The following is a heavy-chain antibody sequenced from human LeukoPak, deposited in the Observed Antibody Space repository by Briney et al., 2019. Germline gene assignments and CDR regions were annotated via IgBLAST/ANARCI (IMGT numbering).Heavy chain of an antibody. CDR3: ARGGEFLEDWFDP. V-gene: IGHV1-46*01. CDR2: INPSGGST. D-gene: IGHD2-21*01. J-gene: IGHJ5*02. CDR1: GYTFTSYY. Sequence: ASVKVSCKASGYTFTSYYMHWVRQAPGQGLEWMGIINPSGGSTSYAQKFQGRGTMTRDTSTSTVYMELSSLRSEDTAAYYCARGGEFLEDWFDPWGQGTLVTVSS.